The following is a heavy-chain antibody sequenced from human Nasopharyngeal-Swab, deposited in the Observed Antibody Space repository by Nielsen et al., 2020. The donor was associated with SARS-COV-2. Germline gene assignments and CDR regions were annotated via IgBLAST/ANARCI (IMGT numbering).Heavy chain of an antibody. Sequence: GESLKIYCAACGFTFSSYGMHWVRQAPGKGLEWVAVISYDGSNKYYADSVKGRFTISRDNSKNTLYLQMNSLRAEDTAVYYCAKDGDGSGSYGDYYYYYMDVWGKGTTVTVSS. CDR1: GFTFSSYG. V-gene: IGHV3-30*18. CDR2: ISYDGSNK. CDR3: AKDGDGSGSYGDYYYYYMDV. D-gene: IGHD3-10*01. J-gene: IGHJ6*03.